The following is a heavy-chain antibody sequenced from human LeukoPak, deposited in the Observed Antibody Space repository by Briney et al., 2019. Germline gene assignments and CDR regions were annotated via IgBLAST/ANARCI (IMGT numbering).Heavy chain of an antibody. J-gene: IGHJ4*02. V-gene: IGHV3-64*01. CDR1: GFTFSSYA. D-gene: IGHD6-19*01. CDR2: ISSNGGST. CDR3: AKAPSGEAVAVLFDY. Sequence: GGSLRLSCAASGFTFSSYAMHWVRQAPGKGLEYVSAISSNGGSTYYANSVKGRFTISRDNAKNSLYLQMNSLRAEDTALYYCAKAPSGEAVAVLFDYWGQGTLVTVSS.